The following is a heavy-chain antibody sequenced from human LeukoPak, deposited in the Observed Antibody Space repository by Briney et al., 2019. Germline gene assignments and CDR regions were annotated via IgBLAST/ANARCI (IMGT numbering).Heavy chain of an antibody. V-gene: IGHV1-18*01. CDR3: ARDGLLSWDDFWSGYIGGNDAFDI. CDR1: GYTFTSYG. D-gene: IGHD3-3*01. Sequence: ASVKVSCKASGYTFTSYGISWVRQAPGQGLEWMGWISAYNGNTNYAQKLQGRVTMTTDTSTSTAYMELRSLRSDDTAVYYCARDGLLSWDDFWSGYIGGNDAFDIWGQGTMVTVSS. CDR2: ISAYNGNT. J-gene: IGHJ3*02.